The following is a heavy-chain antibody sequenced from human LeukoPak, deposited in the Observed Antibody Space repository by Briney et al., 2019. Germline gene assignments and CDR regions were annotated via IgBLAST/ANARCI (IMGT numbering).Heavy chain of an antibody. V-gene: IGHV3-23*01. CDR2: ISGSGGST. Sequence: PGGSLRLSYTASGFTFSSYAMSWVRQAPGKGLEWVSAISGSGGSTYYADSVKGRFTISRDNSKNTLYLQMNSLRAEDTAVYYCAKVPRLVSYDSVDYWGQGTLVTVSS. J-gene: IGHJ4*02. CDR1: GFTFSSYA. D-gene: IGHD3-3*01. CDR3: AKVPRLVSYDSVDY.